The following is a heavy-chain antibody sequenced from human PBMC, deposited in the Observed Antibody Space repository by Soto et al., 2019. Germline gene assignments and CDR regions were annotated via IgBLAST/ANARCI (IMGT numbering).Heavy chain of an antibody. V-gene: IGHV1-2*02. CDR1: GYTFTGYYY. CDR2: INAYSAGT. J-gene: IGHJ4*02. D-gene: IGHD3-10*01. Sequence: QVQLVQSGAEVKKPGASVMVSCTSSGYTFTGYYYMHWVRQAPGQGLEWMGWINAYSAGTNYAQRIKGRVTMTRDTSSNLAYMELSGLTSDDTAVYYCARGGASAWFGDYWGQGTLVTVSS. CDR3: ARGGASAWFGDY.